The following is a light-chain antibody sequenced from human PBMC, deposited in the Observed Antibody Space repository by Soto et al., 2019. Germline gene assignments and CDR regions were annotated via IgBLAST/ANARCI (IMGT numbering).Light chain of an antibody. V-gene: IGKV3D-15*01. J-gene: IGKJ5*01. CDR1: QSVSSY. CDR3: QQYNDWFSIT. CDR2: GAS. Sequence: EIVMTQSPATLSVSPGGRATLYCRASQSVSSYLAWYQQKPGQAPRLLIYGASSRATGIPDRFSGSGSGTEFTLTISSLQSEDFGVYYCQQYNDWFSITFGQGTRLEI.